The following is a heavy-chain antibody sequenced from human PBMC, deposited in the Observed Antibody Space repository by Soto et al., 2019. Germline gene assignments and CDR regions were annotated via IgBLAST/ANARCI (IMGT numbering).Heavy chain of an antibody. Sequence: PSETLSLTCTVSGGSISSGGYYWSWIRQHPGKGLEWIGYIYYSGSTYYNPSLKSRVTISVDTSKNQFSLKLSSVTAADTAVYYCARDLSYCSGGSCYNQYSAFDIWGQGTMVTVSS. J-gene: IGHJ3*02. CDR3: ARDLSYCSGGSCYNQYSAFDI. CDR1: GGSISSGGYY. V-gene: IGHV4-31*03. D-gene: IGHD2-15*01. CDR2: IYYSGST.